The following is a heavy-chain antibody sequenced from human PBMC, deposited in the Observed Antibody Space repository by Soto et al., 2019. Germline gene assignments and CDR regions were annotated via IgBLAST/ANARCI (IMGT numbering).Heavy chain of an antibody. Sequence: QVQLVQSGAEVKKPGSSVKVSCKASGGTFSSYAISWVRQAPGQVLEWMGGIIPILGTANYAQKSQGRVTITADESTSTADMELSSLRSEDTAVYYCASSEVTGYYYYGMDVWGQGTTVTVSS. CDR1: GGTFSSYA. CDR3: ASSEVTGYYYYGMDV. CDR2: IIPILGTA. V-gene: IGHV1-69*01. J-gene: IGHJ6*02. D-gene: IGHD4-4*01.